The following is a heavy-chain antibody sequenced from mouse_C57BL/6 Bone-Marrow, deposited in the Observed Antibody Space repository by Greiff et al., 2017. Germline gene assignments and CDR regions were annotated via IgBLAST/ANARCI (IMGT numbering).Heavy chain of an antibody. D-gene: IGHD3-2*02. CDR1: GFNIKDDY. V-gene: IGHV14-4*01. CDR3: TKHPRQLRLAY. CDR2: IDPENGDT. J-gene: IGHJ3*01. Sequence: VQLQQSGAELVRPGASVKLSCTASGFNIKDDYMHWVQQRPEQGLEWIGWIDPENGDTEYASKFQGKATITADTSSNTAYRQLSSLTSEDTAVYYCTKHPRQLRLAYWGQGTLVTVSA.